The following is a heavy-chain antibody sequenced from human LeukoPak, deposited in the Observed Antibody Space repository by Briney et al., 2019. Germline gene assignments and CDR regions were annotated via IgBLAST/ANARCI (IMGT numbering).Heavy chain of an antibody. D-gene: IGHD1-7*01. CDR3: ARKTGTRGIDP. CDR2: IYYSGST. V-gene: IGHV4-59*08. CDR1: GGSISSYY. Sequence: SETLSLICTVSGGSISSYYWSWIRQPPGKGLEWIGYIYYSGSTNYNPSLKSRVTISVDTSKNQFSLKLSSVTAADTAVYYCARKTGTRGIDPWGQGPVVNVSS. J-gene: IGHJ5*02.